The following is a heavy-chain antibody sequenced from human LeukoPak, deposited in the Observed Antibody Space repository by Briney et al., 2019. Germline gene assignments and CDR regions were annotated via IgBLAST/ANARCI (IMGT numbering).Heavy chain of an antibody. V-gene: IGHV3-33*01. Sequence: GRSLRLSSAASGFTFSSYGMHWVRQTPGKGLEWVAVIWYDGSNKYYADSVKGRFTISRDNSKNTLYLQMNSLRAEDTAVYYCARDSGSYYDSSGSFDYWGQGTLVTLSS. CDR3: ARDSGSYYDSSGSFDY. CDR2: IWYDGSNK. CDR1: GFTFSSYG. D-gene: IGHD3-22*01. J-gene: IGHJ4*02.